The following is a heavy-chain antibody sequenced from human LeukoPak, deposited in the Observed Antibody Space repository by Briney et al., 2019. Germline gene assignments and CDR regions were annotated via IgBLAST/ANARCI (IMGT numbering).Heavy chain of an antibody. CDR2: IWYDGSNK. V-gene: IGHV3-33*01. CDR3: AREGGDRGDYFYYYYGMDV. CDR1: GFTFSSYG. Sequence: GRSLRLSCAASGFTFSSYGMHWVRQAPGKGLEWVAVIWYDGSNKYYADSVKGRFTISRDNSKNTLYLQMNSLRAEDTAVYYCAREGGDRGDYFYYYYGMDVWGQGTTVTVSS. D-gene: IGHD2-21*02. J-gene: IGHJ6*02.